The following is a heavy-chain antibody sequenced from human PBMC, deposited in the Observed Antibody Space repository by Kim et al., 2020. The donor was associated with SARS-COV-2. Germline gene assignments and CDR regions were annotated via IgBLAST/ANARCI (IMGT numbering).Heavy chain of an antibody. J-gene: IGHJ4*02. Sequence: ASVKVSCETSGYSFTSYALSWVRQAPGEGLEWMGWISGYNGKTKYAQKFQDRITMTTDTATSTGYMELRSLRSDDTAVYYCARDYDVLTAVLLSPDYWGQGTLLTVSS. D-gene: IGHD3-9*01. CDR2: ISGYNGKT. CDR1: GYSFTSYA. V-gene: IGHV1-18*04. CDR3: ARDYDVLTAVLLSPDY.